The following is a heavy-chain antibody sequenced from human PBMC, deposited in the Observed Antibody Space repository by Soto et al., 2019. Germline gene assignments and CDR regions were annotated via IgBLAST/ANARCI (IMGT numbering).Heavy chain of an antibody. J-gene: IGHJ6*03. CDR3: ARTQYVTGTNYYYYMDV. CDR2: IIPIFGTA. V-gene: IGHV1-69*13. CDR1: GGTFSSYA. D-gene: IGHD1-20*01. Sequence: ASVKVSCKASGGTFSSYAISWVRQAPGQGLEWMGGIIPIFGTANYAQKFQGRVTITADESTSTAYMELSSLRSEDTAVYYCARTQYVTGTNYYYYMDVWGKGTTVTVSS.